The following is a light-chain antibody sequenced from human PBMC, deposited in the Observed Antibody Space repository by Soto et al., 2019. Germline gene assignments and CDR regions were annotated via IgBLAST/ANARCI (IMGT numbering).Light chain of an antibody. Sequence: EIGVTQSPGTLSLSPGERATLSCRASQSVSSSYLAWYQQKPGQAPRLLIYGASSRATGIPDRFSGSGSWTDFTLTISRLEPEDFAVYYSQQYGSSPVLTFGGGTKVEIK. V-gene: IGKV3-20*01. CDR2: GAS. CDR1: QSVSSSY. J-gene: IGKJ4*01. CDR3: QQYGSSPVLT.